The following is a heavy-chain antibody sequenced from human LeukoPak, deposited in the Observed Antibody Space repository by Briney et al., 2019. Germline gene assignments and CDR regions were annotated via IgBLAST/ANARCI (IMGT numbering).Heavy chain of an antibody. J-gene: IGHJ6*03. CDR2: IYDSGST. CDR1: GGSISSYY. CDR3: ARVSTVPGNYYYYMDV. Sequence: SETLSLTCTVSGGSISSYYWSWIRQPPGKGLEWIGYIYDSGSTNYNPSLKSRVTISVDTSKNQFSLKLSSVTAADTAVYYCARVSTVPGNYYYYMDVWGKGTTVTVSS. V-gene: IGHV4-59*01. D-gene: IGHD4-17*01.